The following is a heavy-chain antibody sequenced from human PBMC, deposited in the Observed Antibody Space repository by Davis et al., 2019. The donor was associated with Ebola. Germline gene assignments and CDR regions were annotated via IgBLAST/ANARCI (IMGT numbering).Heavy chain of an antibody. CDR2: IWYDGSNK. V-gene: IGHV3-33*03. CDR3: ATMGGDYIWGSYYFDY. Sequence: GESLKISCAASGFTFSSYGMHWVRQAPGKGLEWVAVIWYDGSNKYYADSVKGRFTISRDNAKNSLYLQMNSLRAEDTAVYYCATMGGDYIWGSYYFDYWGQGTLVTVSS. J-gene: IGHJ4*02. CDR1: GFTFSSYG. D-gene: IGHD3-16*01.